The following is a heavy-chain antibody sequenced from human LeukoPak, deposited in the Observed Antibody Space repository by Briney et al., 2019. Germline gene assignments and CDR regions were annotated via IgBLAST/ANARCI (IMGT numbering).Heavy chain of an antibody. D-gene: IGHD3-10*01. Sequence: PGGSLRLSCAASGFTFSSYAMSWVRQAPGKGLQWVSGISGSGGSTYYADSVKGRLTISRENSKNTLYLQMNSLGAEDTAVYYCAKDLRYYGSGIYDYWGQGTLVTVSS. CDR3: AKDLRYYGSGIYDY. J-gene: IGHJ4*02. V-gene: IGHV3-23*01. CDR2: ISGSGGST. CDR1: GFTFSSYA.